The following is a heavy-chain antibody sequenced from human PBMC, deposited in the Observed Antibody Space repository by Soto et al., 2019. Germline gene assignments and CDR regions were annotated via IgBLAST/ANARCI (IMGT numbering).Heavy chain of an antibody. CDR3: ARDFPREYALGY. CDR2: IIPILGIA. J-gene: IGHJ4*02. Sequence: QVQLVQSGAEVKKPGSSVKVSCKASGGTFSSYTISWVRQAPGQGLEWMGRIIPILGIANYAQKFQDRVTITADKSTRTAYMELSSLRSEDTAVYYCARDFPREYALGYWGQGTLVTVSS. D-gene: IGHD2-2*01. CDR1: GGTFSSYT. V-gene: IGHV1-69*08.